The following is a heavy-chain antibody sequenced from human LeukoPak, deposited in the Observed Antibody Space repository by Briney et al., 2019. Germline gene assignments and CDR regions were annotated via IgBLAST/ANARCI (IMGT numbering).Heavy chain of an antibody. Sequence: GGSLRLSCAASGFTVSGNYTSWVRQAPGKGLEWVSVIYSGGSTYYADSVKGRFTISRDNSKNTLYLQMNSLRAEDTAVYYCARMDYDSSGYYYGYFDYWGQGTLVTVSS. V-gene: IGHV3-53*01. D-gene: IGHD3-22*01. CDR3: ARMDYDSSGYYYGYFDY. CDR2: IYSGGST. J-gene: IGHJ4*02. CDR1: GFTVSGNY.